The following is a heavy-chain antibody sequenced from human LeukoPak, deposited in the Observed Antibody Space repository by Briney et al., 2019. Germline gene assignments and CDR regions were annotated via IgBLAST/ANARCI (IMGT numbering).Heavy chain of an antibody. J-gene: IGHJ3*02. V-gene: IGHV4-30-2*01. CDR2: IYHSGST. CDR3: ARGRGDGGRAFDI. CDR1: GGSISSGGYS. Sequence: SETLSLTCAVSGGSISSGGYSWSWIRQPPGKGLEWIGYIYHSGSTYYNPSLKSRVTISVDRSKNQFSLKLSSVTAADTAVYYCARGRGDGGRAFDIWGQGTMVTVSS. D-gene: IGHD3-10*01.